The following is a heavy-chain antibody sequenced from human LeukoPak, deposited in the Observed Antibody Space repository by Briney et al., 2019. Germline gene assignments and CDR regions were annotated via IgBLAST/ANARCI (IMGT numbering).Heavy chain of an antibody. J-gene: IGHJ4*02. CDR1: GYTFTSYG. D-gene: IGHD2-15*01. Sequence: GASVKVSCKASGYTFTSYGISWVRQAPGQGLEWMGWISAYNGNTNYAQKLQGRVTMTTDTSTSTAYMELRSLRSDDTAVYYCASPGYCSGGSCPFDYWGQGTLVTVSS. CDR3: ASPGYCSGGSCPFDY. V-gene: IGHV1-18*01. CDR2: ISAYNGNT.